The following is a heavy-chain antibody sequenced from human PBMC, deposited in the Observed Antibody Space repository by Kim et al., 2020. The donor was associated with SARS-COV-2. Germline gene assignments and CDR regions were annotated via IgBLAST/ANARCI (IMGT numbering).Heavy chain of an antibody. D-gene: IGHD5-12*01. J-gene: IGHJ3*02. Sequence: YADAVKGRFTTSRDNSKNTLYLQMNSLRAEDTAVYYCAKDDHSGSHAFDIWGQGTMVTVSS. CDR3: AKDDHSGSHAFDI. V-gene: IGHV3-23*01.